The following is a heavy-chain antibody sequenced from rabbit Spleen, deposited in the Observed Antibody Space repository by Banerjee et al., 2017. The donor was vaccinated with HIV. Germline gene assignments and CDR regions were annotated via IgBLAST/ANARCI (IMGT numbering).Heavy chain of an antibody. Sequence: QEQLEESGGGLVKPEGSLTLTCKASGFSFSNKAVMCWVRQAPGKGLEWIACINAVTGKAVYASWAKGRFTTSKTSSTTVTLQMTSLTVADTATYFCARGSAAMTMLITGYYLGLWGQGTLVTVS. CDR1: GFSFSNKAV. D-gene: IGHD2-1*01. CDR3: ARGSAAMTMLITGYYLGL. CDR2: INAVTGKA. V-gene: IGHV1S45*01. J-gene: IGHJ6*01.